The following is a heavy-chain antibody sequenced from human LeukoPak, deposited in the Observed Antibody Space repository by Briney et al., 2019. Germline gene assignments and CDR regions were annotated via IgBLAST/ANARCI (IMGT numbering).Heavy chain of an antibody. V-gene: IGHV3-23*01. Sequence: GGSLRLSCAASGFTFSNYGMSWVRQAPGKGLEWVSGISSSGGSTYYADSVKGRFTISRDNSKNTLYLQMNSLRAEDTAVYYCAKDKQQLANFDYWGQRTLVTVSS. J-gene: IGHJ4*02. CDR3: AKDKQQLANFDY. CDR2: ISSSGGST. CDR1: GFTFSNYG. D-gene: IGHD6-13*01.